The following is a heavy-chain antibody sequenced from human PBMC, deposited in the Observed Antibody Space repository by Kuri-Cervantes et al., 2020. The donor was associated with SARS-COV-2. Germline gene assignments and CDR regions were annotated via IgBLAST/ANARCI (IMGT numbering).Heavy chain of an antibody. D-gene: IGHD3-9*01. J-gene: IGHJ4*02. Sequence: SGPTLVKPTETLTLTCTVSGFSLTNVRMGVSWIRQPPGKALEWLADISSSDEKSYSPSLKNRLTIFADTSKSQVVLTMTNMDIVDSATYYCARIGSNFYYYFDYWGQGTLVTSPQ. V-gene: IGHV2-26*01. CDR3: ARIGSNFYYYFDY. CDR1: GFSLTNVRMG. CDR2: ISSSDEK.